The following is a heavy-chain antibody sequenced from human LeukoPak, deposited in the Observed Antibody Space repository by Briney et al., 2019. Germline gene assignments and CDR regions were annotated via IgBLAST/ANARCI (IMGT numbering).Heavy chain of an antibody. CDR3: ARRLYDYVWGSYRPFDY. J-gene: IGHJ4*02. V-gene: IGHV1-2*02. CDR1: GYTFTVYY. Sequence: ASVRVSCKASGYTFTVYYMHWVRQAPGQGLEWMGWINPNSGGTNYAQKFQGRVTMTRDTSISTAYMELSRLRSDDTAVYYRARRLYDYVWGSYRPFDYWGQGTLVTVSS. D-gene: IGHD3-16*02. CDR2: INPNSGGT.